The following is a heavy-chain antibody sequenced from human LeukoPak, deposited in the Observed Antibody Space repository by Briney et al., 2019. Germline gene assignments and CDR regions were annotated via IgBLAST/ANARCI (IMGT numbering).Heavy chain of an antibody. J-gene: IGHJ3*01. CDR1: GFTFSSYW. V-gene: IGHV3-74*01. D-gene: IGHD4-11*01. Sequence: GGSLRLSCAASGFTFSSYWMNWVRQAPGKGLVWVSHINSDGSVTNYADSVKGRFTISRDNAKNTLYLQMNSLRAEDTAVYYCARRWQSNQGDAYDFWGQGTMVTVSS. CDR3: ARRWQSNQGDAYDF. CDR2: INSDGSVT.